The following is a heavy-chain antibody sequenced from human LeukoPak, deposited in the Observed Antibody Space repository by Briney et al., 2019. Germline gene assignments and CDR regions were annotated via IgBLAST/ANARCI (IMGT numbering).Heavy chain of an antibody. CDR2: ISSSSSYI. J-gene: IGHJ4*02. D-gene: IGHD4-23*01. V-gene: IGHV3-21*01. CDR1: GFTFSSYS. CDR3: ARSRQTTVVTPALN. Sequence: KTGGSLRLSCAASGFTFSSYSMNWVRQAPGKGLEWVSSISSSSSYIHYADSVKGRFTISRDNAKNSLYLQMNSLRAEDTAVYYCARSRQTTVVTPALNWGQGTLVTVSS.